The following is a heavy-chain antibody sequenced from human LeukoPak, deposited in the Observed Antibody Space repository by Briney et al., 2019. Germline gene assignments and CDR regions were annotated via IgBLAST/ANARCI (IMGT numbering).Heavy chain of an antibody. V-gene: IGHV4-4*07. CDR1: GGSISSYY. CDR3: ARDGTRSYYDFWSGYSPTYYYYYYYMDV. Sequence: SETLSLTCTVAGGSISSYYWSWIRQPAGKGLEWIGRIYTSGSTNYNPSLKSRVTMSVDTSKNQFSLKLSSVTAADTPVYYCARDGTRSYYDFWSGYSPTYYYYYYYMDVWGKGTTVTVS. D-gene: IGHD3-3*01. J-gene: IGHJ6*03. CDR2: IYTSGST.